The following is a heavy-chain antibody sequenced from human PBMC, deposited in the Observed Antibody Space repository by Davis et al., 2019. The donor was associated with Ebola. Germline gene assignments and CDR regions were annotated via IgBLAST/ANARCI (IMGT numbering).Heavy chain of an antibody. V-gene: IGHV4-4*02. CDR2: IEDSGTT. CDR1: GDSISRNSW. J-gene: IGHJ4*02. Sequence: MPSETLSLTCTVSGDSISRNSWWPWVRQARGKGLEWLGEIEDSGTTTYTASLKSRLTMSVVKSKNQFSLTLTTLTAADTAVYYCARLRTSDYSYYFQYWGQGLLVTVSS. CDR3: ARLRTSDYSYYFQY. D-gene: IGHD3/OR15-3a*01.